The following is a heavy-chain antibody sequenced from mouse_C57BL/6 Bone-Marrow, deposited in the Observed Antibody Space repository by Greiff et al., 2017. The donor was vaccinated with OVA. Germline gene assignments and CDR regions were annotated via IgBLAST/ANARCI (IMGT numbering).Heavy chain of an antibody. CDR2: ISDGGSYT. Sequence: EVKLMESGGGLVKPGGSLKLSCAASGFTFSSYAMSWVRQTPEKRLEWVATISDGGSYTYYPDNVKGRFPISRDNAKNNLYLQMSHLKSEDTAMYYCARADGSSDWYFDVWGTGTTVTVSS. CDR1: GFTFSSYA. J-gene: IGHJ1*03. D-gene: IGHD1-1*01. V-gene: IGHV5-4*03. CDR3: ARADGSSDWYFDV.